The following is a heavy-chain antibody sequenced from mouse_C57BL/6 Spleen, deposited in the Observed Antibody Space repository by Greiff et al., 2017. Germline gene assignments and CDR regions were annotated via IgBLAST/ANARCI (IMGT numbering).Heavy chain of an antibody. Sequence: HVQLKASGAELARPGASVNLSCKASGYTFTSYTMPWVKQRPGQGLEWIGSINPGSGYTKYHQTFKDKATLTADKSSSTAHRQLSCLTSEDSAGYYCAREDYGSSAWCAYWGQGTLVTVSA. J-gene: IGHJ3*01. D-gene: IGHD1-1*01. CDR2: INPGSGYT. V-gene: IGHV1-4*01. CDR3: AREDYGSSAWCAY. CDR1: GYTFTSYT.